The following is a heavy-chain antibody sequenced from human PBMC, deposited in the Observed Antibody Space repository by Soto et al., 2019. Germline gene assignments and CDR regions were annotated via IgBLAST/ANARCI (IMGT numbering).Heavy chain of an antibody. CDR3: ARSRSAMADGMNV. D-gene: IGHD5-18*01. CDR1: GFTFSSYA. V-gene: IGHV3-23*01. CDR2: ISGSGGST. Sequence: GGSLRLSCAASGFTFSSYAMSWVRQAPGKGLEWVSAISGSGGSTYYADSVKGRFTISRDNSKNTLYLQMNSLRAEDTALYFCARSRSAMADGMNVWGQGTTVTVSS. J-gene: IGHJ6*02.